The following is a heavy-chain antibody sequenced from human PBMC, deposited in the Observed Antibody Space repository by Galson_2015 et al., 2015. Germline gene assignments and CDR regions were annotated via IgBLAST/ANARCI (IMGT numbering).Heavy chain of an antibody. CDR3: ARGRGWETLRKSPFDY. J-gene: IGHJ4*02. D-gene: IGHD1-26*01. CDR1: GFTFSSYA. CDR2: ISYDGSNK. V-gene: IGHV3-30-3*01. Sequence: SLRLSCAASGFTFSSYAMHWVRQAPGKGLEWVAVISYDGSNKYYADSVKGRFTISRDNSKNTLYVQMNSLRAEYTAVYYCARGRGWETLRKSPFDYWGQGTLVTVSS.